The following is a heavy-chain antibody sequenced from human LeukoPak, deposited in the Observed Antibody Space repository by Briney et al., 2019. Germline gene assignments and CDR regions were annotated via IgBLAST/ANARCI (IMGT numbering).Heavy chain of an antibody. J-gene: IGHJ6*02. Sequence: SETLSLTCAVYGGSFSGYYWSWIRQPPGKGLEWIGEINHSGSTNYNPSLKSRVTISVDASKNQFSLKLSSVTAADTAVYYCARDTTTVTPYYGMDVWGQGTTVTVSS. D-gene: IGHD4-11*01. CDR2: INHSGST. CDR1: GGSFSGYY. CDR3: ARDTTTVTPYYGMDV. V-gene: IGHV4-34*01.